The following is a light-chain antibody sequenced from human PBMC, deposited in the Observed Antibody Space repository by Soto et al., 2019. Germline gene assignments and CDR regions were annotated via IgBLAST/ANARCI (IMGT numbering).Light chain of an antibody. Sequence: EIVLTQCPGTLSVSPGERATLSCRASQSVSSSYLAWYQQKPGQAPRLLIYGASSRATGIPDRFSGSGSGTDFTLTISRLEPEDFAVYYCQQYGSSLITFGQGTRLEIK. V-gene: IGKV3-20*01. CDR2: GAS. CDR3: QQYGSSLIT. J-gene: IGKJ5*01. CDR1: QSVSSSY.